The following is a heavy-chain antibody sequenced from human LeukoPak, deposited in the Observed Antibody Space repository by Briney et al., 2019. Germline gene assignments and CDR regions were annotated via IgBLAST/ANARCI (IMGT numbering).Heavy chain of an antibody. Sequence: PGGSLRLSCAASGFTFNSYAMSWVRQAPGERLQWVSGISDSGGNTYYAGSVRGRFTISRDNSKNTLYLQMNSLRAEDTAVYYCARHRSSWLIDYWGQGTLVTVSS. CDR3: ARHRSSWLIDY. J-gene: IGHJ4*02. CDR1: GFTFNSYA. CDR2: ISDSGGNT. V-gene: IGHV3-23*01. D-gene: IGHD6-6*01.